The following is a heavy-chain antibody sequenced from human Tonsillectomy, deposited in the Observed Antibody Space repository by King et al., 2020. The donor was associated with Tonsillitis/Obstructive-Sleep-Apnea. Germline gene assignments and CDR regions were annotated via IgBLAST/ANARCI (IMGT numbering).Heavy chain of an antibody. V-gene: IGHV4-39*01. D-gene: IGHD1-26*01. CDR2: MYYSGRT. J-gene: IGHJ5*02. CDR3: ARSADAHNRFDP. CDR1: GGSISSSSSY. Sequence: QLQESGPGLVKPAETLSLTCTVSGGSISSSSSYWGWIRQPPGKGLEWIVSMYYSGRTYYNPSLKSRVNIVVDTSNNQFSLKLSSVTVADTAVYYCARSADAHNRFDPCGQGNLVTVPS.